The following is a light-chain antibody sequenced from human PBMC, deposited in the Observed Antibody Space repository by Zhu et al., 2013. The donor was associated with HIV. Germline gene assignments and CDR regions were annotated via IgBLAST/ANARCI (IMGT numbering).Light chain of an antibody. CDR2: AAS. Sequence: DIQMSQSPSSLSASVGDRVTITCRASQSISSFLNWYQQRPGKAPKLLIYAASTLQSGVPSRFSGSGSGTEFTLTISSLQPEDFATYYCQQLNSYPRSFGQGPSWRSN. V-gene: IGKV1-9*01. CDR1: QSISSF. J-gene: IGKJ2*04. CDR3: QQLNSYPRS.